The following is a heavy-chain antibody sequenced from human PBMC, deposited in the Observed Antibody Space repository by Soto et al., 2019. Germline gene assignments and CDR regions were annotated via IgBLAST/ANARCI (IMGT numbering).Heavy chain of an antibody. CDR2: IYYSGST. Sequence: SDTLSLTCTVSGGSISISSYYWGWIRQPPGKGLEWIGSIYYSGSTYYNPSLKSRVTISVDTSKNQFSLKLSSVTAADTAVYYCARYGGITIFGVVSDYYYYYGMDVWGQGTTVTVSS. D-gene: IGHD3-3*01. CDR3: ARYGGITIFGVVSDYYYYYGMDV. CDR1: GGSISISSYY. J-gene: IGHJ6*02. V-gene: IGHV4-39*01.